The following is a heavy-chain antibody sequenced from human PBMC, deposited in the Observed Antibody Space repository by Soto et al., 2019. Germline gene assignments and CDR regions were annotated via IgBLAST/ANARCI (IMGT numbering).Heavy chain of an antibody. V-gene: IGHV3-30*18. J-gene: IGHJ4*02. CDR1: GFTFSSYG. D-gene: IGHD3-3*01. CDR3: AKDTPTYYDFWSGYGGFDY. Sequence: QVQLVESGGGVVQPGRSLRLSCAASGFTFSSYGMHWVRQAPGKGLEWVAVISYDGSNKYYADSVKGRFTISRDNSKNTLYLQMNSPRSEDTAVYYCAKDTPTYYDFWSGYGGFDYWGQGTLVTVSS. CDR2: ISYDGSNK.